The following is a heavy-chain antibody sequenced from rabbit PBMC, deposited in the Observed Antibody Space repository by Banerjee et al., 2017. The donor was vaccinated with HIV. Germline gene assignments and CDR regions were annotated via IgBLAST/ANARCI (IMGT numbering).Heavy chain of an antibody. V-gene: IGHV1S40*01. CDR3: ARELMDPNSM. CDR1: GFSFSSSYY. CDR2: IYAGSSGST. Sequence: QSLEESGGDLVKPGASLTLTCTASGFSFSSSYYMCWVRQAPGKGLEWIACIYAGSSGSTYYASWAKGRFTISKTSSTTVTLQMTSLTAADTATYFCARELMDPNSMWGPGTLVTVS. D-gene: IGHD1-1*01. J-gene: IGHJ4*01.